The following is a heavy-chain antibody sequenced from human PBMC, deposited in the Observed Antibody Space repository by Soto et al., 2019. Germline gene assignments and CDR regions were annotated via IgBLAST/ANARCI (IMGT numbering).Heavy chain of an antibody. Sequence: GVSLRLSCAASGFTFSNALMSWVRQAPGKGLEWVGRIKTKIDGETTDYAAPVKGRFTSSRDDSKNTLYLQMNSLKTEDTAVYYCTTLTIFPPVGMDVWGQGTTVTVSS. CDR2: IKTKIDGETT. V-gene: IGHV3-15*01. D-gene: IGHD3-3*01. J-gene: IGHJ6*02. CDR1: GFTFSNAL. CDR3: TTLTIFPPVGMDV.